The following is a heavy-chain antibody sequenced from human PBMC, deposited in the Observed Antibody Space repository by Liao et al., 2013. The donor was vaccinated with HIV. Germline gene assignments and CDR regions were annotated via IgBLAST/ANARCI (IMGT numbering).Heavy chain of an antibody. CDR2: INYSGTT. CDR1: GGPFTGHW. J-gene: IGHJ4*02. CDR3: ASCRYWYDSSGYSHLGSYYFDY. Sequence: QVHLQQWGAGLLKSSETLSLTCAVYGGPFTGHWWSWIRQSPGKGLEWIGEINYSGTTTYNPSLKSRVTMSVDTSTNQFSLKLDSVTAADTAMYYCASCRYWYDSSGYSHLGSYYFDYWGQGTLVTVSS. D-gene: IGHD3-22*01. V-gene: IGHV4-34*02.